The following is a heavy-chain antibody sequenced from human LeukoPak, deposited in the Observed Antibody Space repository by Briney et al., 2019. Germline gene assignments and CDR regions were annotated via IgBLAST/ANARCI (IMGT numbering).Heavy chain of an antibody. Sequence: PGGSLRLSCAGSGFTFSTYAMHWVRQAPGKGLEWVALFSYDGSTQRYADSVKGRFTISRDNSKNTLYLQMNTLRAEDTAVYYCASLDYWGQGTPVTVSS. J-gene: IGHJ4*02. CDR1: GFTFSTYA. CDR2: FSYDGSTQ. CDR3: ASLDY. V-gene: IGHV3-30-3*01.